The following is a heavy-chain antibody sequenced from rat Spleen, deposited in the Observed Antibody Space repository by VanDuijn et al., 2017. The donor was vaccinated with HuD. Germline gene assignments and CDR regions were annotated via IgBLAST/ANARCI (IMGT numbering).Heavy chain of an antibody. V-gene: IGHV10-5*01. Sequence: VQLVETGGGLVQPGRSLKLSCAASGFTFSNAAMYWVRQAPGKGLECSARIRTKPNNYATYYADSVKGRFTISRDDSKSMVYLQMDNLRTEDTAMYYCTAMGMGYWGQGVMVTVSS. CDR1: GFTFSNAA. J-gene: IGHJ2*01. CDR2: IRTKPNNYAT. D-gene: IGHD1-7*01. CDR3: TAMGMGY.